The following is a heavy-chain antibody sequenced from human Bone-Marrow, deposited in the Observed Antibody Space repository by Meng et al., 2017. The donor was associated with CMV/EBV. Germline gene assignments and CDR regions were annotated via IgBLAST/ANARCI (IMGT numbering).Heavy chain of an antibody. J-gene: IGHJ6*02. CDR2: INPNSGGT. CDR3: ARDSNHVLRLETAMMTYHYYGMDV. D-gene: IGHD5-18*01. Sequence: ASVKVSCKASGYTFTGYYMHWVRQAPGQGLEWMGWINPNSGGTNYAQKFQGRVTMTRDTSISTAYMELSRLRSDDTAVYYCARDSNHVLRLETAMMTYHYYGMDVWGQGTTVPVSS. CDR1: GYTFTGYY. V-gene: IGHV1-2*02.